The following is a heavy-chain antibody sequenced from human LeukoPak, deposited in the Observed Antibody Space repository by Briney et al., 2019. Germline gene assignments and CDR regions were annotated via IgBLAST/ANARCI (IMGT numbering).Heavy chain of an antibody. Sequence: WASVKVSCKASGYTFTSYYMHWVRQAPGQGLEWMGIINPSVGSTSYAQKFQGRVTMTRDMSTSTVYMEQSSLRSEDTAVYYCARNKPWIQDWFDPWGQGTLVTVPS. CDR2: INPSVGST. CDR1: GYTFTSYY. V-gene: IGHV1-46*01. D-gene: IGHD5-18*01. CDR3: ARNKPWIQDWFDP. J-gene: IGHJ5*02.